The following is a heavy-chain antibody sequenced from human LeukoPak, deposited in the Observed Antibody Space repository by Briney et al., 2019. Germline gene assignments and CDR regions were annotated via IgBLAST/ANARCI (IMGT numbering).Heavy chain of an antibody. Sequence: SETLSLTCTVSGYSISSGYYWGWIRQPPGKGLEWIGSIYHSGSTYYNPSLKSRVTISVDTSKNQFSLKLSSVTAADTAVYYCARDLMVYAIYYFDYWGQGTLVTVSS. J-gene: IGHJ4*02. CDR3: ARDLMVYAIYYFDY. CDR1: GYSISSGYY. CDR2: IYHSGST. D-gene: IGHD2-8*01. V-gene: IGHV4-38-2*02.